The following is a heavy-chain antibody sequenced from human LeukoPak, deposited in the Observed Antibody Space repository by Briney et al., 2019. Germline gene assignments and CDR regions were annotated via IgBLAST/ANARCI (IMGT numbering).Heavy chain of an antibody. D-gene: IGHD3-9*01. Sequence: VASVKVSFKASGYTFTSYGISWVRQAPGQGLEWMGIINASGGSRSYAQKFQGRVTMTRDTSTSTVYMELSSLRSENAAVYYCSRSYDIRHHDAFDIWGQGTMVTVSS. J-gene: IGHJ3*02. CDR1: GYTFTSYG. V-gene: IGHV1-46*01. CDR3: SRSYDIRHHDAFDI. CDR2: INASGGSR.